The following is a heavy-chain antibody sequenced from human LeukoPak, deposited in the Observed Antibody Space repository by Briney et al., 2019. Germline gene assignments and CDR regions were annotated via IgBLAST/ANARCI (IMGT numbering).Heavy chain of an antibody. J-gene: IGHJ4*02. CDR2: IYTSGST. D-gene: IGHD5-24*01. CDR3: ARGARAGYNLEPFDY. V-gene: IGHV4-4*07. CDR1: GGSISSYY. Sequence: PSETLSLTCTVSGGSISSYYWSWIRQPAGKGLEWIGRIYTSGSTNANPSLKSRVTISVDTSKTHFSLKLSSVTAADTAVYYCARGARAGYNLEPFDYWGQGTLVTVSS.